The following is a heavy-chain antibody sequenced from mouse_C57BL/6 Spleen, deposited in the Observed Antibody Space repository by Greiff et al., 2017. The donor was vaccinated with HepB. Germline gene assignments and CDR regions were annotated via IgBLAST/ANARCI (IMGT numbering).Heavy chain of an antibody. CDR1: GYSITSGYY. Sequence: EVQRVESGPGLVKPSQSLSLTCSVTGYSITSGYYWNWIRQFPGNKLEWMGYISYDGSNNYNPSLKNRISITRDTSKNQFFLKLNSVTTEDTAAYYCARDIYYYGSSPLYAMDYWGQGTSVTVSS. D-gene: IGHD1-1*01. V-gene: IGHV3-6*01. J-gene: IGHJ4*01. CDR3: ARDIYYYGSSPLYAMDY. CDR2: ISYDGSN.